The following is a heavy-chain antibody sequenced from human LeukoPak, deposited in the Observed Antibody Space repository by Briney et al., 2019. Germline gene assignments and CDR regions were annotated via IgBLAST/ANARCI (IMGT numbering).Heavy chain of an antibody. Sequence: SQTLSLTCTVSGGSISSGGYYWSWIRQHPGKGLEWIGYIYYSGSAYYNPSLKSRVTLSVDTSENQFSLKLRSVTAADTAVYYCARALYGSGSYYYFDLTSYYYYGMDVWGQGTTVTVSS. CDR2: IYYSGSA. J-gene: IGHJ6*02. CDR3: ARALYGSGSYYYFDLTSYYYYGMDV. V-gene: IGHV4-31*03. CDR1: GGSISSGGYY. D-gene: IGHD3-10*01.